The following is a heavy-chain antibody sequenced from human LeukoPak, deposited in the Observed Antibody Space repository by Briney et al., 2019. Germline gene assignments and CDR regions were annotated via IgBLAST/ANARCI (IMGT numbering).Heavy chain of an antibody. CDR1: GGSISSYY. D-gene: IGHD1-26*01. Sequence: PSETLSLTCTVSGGSISSYYWNWMRQSPGKGLEWIGYLYNSGSTNYNPSLKSRLTISVDMSKNQISLKLSSVTAADTAVYYCARGVTSPLDAFDIWGQGTMVTVSS. CDR3: ARGVTSPLDAFDI. CDR2: LYNSGST. V-gene: IGHV4-59*01. J-gene: IGHJ3*02.